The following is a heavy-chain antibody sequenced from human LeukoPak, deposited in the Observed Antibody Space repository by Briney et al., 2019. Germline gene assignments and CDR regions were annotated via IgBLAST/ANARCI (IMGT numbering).Heavy chain of an antibody. CDR2: ISWNSGSI. V-gene: IGHV3-9*01. Sequence: PGGSLRLSCAASGFTFSDYYMSWIRQAPGKGLEWVSGISWNSGSIGYADSVKGRFTISRDNAKNSLYLQMNSLRAEDTALYYCAKDMVRGVIDSGTFDYWGQGTLVTVSS. J-gene: IGHJ4*02. CDR1: GFTFSDYY. D-gene: IGHD3-10*01. CDR3: AKDMVRGVIDSGTFDY.